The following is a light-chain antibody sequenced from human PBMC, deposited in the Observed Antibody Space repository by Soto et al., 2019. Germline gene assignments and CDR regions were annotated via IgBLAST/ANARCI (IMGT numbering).Light chain of an antibody. CDR3: QKYNHAPT. CDR1: QGISSY. V-gene: IGKV1-27*01. CDR2: AAS. J-gene: IGKJ4*01. Sequence: DIPMTQSPSSLSASVGDRVTITCRASQGISSYLAWYQQKPGKVPELLIYAASTLPSGVPSRFSGSGSGTDFTVTISSLQPEDVATYYCQKYNHAPTFGGGTKVEIK.